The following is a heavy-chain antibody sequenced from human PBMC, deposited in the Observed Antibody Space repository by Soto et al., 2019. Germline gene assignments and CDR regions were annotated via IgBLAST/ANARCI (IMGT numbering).Heavy chain of an antibody. CDR2: IYYSGST. Sequence: LSLTCTVSGVSISSGGYYWSWIRQHPGKGLEWIGYIYYSGSTYYNPSLKSRVTISVDTSKNQFSLKLSSVTAADTAVYYCARSAGNYYDSSGYLRPYYYYGMDVWGQGTTVTVPS. CDR1: GVSISSGGYY. J-gene: IGHJ6*02. V-gene: IGHV4-31*03. CDR3: ARSAGNYYDSSGYLRPYYYYGMDV. D-gene: IGHD3-22*01.